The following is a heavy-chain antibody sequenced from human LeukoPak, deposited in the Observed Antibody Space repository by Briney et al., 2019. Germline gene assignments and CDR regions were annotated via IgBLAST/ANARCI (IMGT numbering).Heavy chain of an antibody. V-gene: IGHV4-59*01. D-gene: IGHD6-13*01. CDR3: ARLSRSSRVFFFDY. J-gene: IGHJ4*02. CDR2: IYHRGST. CDR1: GGSITSYD. Sequence: MPSETLSLTCSVSGGSITSYDWSWIRQPPGKEVEWIGYIYHRGSTNYNPSLKSRVTISIDTSRNQFSLNLTSVTATDTAVYYCARLSRSSRVFFFDYWGQGNLVTVSS.